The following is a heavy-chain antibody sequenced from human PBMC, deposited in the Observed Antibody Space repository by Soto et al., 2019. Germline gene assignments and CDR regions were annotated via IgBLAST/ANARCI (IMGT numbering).Heavy chain of an antibody. CDR2: ISGSGGST. Sequence: PGGSLRLSCAASGFTFSSYAMSWVRQAPGKGLEWVSAISGSGGSTYYADSVKGRFTISRDNSKNTLYLQMNSLRAEDTAVYYCAKDRSTVVDFWSGYYPAFDYWGQGTLVTVSS. CDR3: AKDRSTVVDFWSGYYPAFDY. CDR1: GFTFSSYA. D-gene: IGHD3-3*01. V-gene: IGHV3-23*01. J-gene: IGHJ4*02.